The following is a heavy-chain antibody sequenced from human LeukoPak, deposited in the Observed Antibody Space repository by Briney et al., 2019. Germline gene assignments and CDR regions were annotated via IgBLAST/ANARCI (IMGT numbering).Heavy chain of an antibody. J-gene: IGHJ4*02. CDR2: ISSSSSYI. Sequence: GGSLRLSCAASRFTFSSYSMNWVRQAPGKGLEWVSSISSSSSYIYYADSVKGRFTISRDNAKNSLYLQMNSLRAEDTAVYYCARDRVVGATMDFDYWGQGTLVTVSS. D-gene: IGHD1-26*01. V-gene: IGHV3-21*01. CDR3: ARDRVVGATMDFDY. CDR1: RFTFSSYS.